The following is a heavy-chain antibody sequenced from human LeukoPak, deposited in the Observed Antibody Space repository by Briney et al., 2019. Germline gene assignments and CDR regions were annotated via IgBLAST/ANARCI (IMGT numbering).Heavy chain of an antibody. Sequence: GGSLRLSCAASGFTFSSYAMSWVRQAPGKGLEWVSAISGSGGSTCYADSVKGRFTISRDNSKNTLYLQMNSLRAENTAVYYCAKDMEDIVGGYFDDWGQGTLVTVSS. V-gene: IGHV3-23*01. J-gene: IGHJ4*02. D-gene: IGHD2-15*01. CDR3: AKDMEDIVGGYFDD. CDR1: GFTFSSYA. CDR2: ISGSGGST.